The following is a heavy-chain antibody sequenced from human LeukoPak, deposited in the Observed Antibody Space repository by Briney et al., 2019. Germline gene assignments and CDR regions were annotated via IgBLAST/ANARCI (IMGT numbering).Heavy chain of an antibody. J-gene: IGHJ4*02. Sequence: PGRSLRLSCAASGFTFSSYAMHWVRQAPGKGLEWVAVISYDGSNKYYADSVKGRFTISRDNSKNTLYLQMNSLRAEDTAVYYCAIADGNYYESDGSFEYWGQGTLVTVSS. CDR2: ISYDGSNK. D-gene: IGHD3-22*01. CDR1: GFTFSSYA. CDR3: AIADGNYYESDGSFEY. V-gene: IGHV3-30-3*01.